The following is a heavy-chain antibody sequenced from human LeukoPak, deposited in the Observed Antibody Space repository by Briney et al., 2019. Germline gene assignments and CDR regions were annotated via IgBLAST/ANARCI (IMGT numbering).Heavy chain of an antibody. CDR2: IRSNSDGGTI. Sequence: GGSLRLSCATSGFTFSNAWMNWVRQAPGKGLEWVGRIRSNSDGGTIDYAAPVKGRFTLSRDDSKTTLYLQMNSLRAEDTAVYYCAREDDTYPDYWGQGTLVTVSS. CDR3: AREDDTYPDY. D-gene: IGHD3-9*01. V-gene: IGHV3-15*07. CDR1: GFTFSNAW. J-gene: IGHJ4*02.